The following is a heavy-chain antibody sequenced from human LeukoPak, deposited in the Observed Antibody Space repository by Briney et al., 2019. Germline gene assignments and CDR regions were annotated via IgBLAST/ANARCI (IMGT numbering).Heavy chain of an antibody. CDR2: INSNSGGT. Sequence: ASVKGSCKASGYTFIDYYIHLVRQAPGQGLEWMGWINSNSGGTNYAQKFQGRVTMTRDTSISTACMELSRLRSDDTAVYYCVRQVSDYWGQGTLVTVSS. D-gene: IGHD1-14*01. CDR1: GYTFIDYY. V-gene: IGHV1-2*02. CDR3: VRQVSDY. J-gene: IGHJ4*02.